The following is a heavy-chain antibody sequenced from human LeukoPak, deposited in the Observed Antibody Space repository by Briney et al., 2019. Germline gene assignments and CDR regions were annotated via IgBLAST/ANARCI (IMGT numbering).Heavy chain of an antibody. D-gene: IGHD3-10*01. V-gene: IGHV3-30*02. CDR2: IRYDGSNK. Sequence: PGGSLRLSCAASGFTLSSYGMNWVRQAPGKGLEWVAFIRYDGSNKYYADSVKGRFTISRDNSKNTLYLQMNSLRAEDTAVYYCAKVFALLWFGESPPGVWGKGTTVTISS. CDR3: AKVFALLWFGESPPGV. J-gene: IGHJ6*04. CDR1: GFTLSSYG.